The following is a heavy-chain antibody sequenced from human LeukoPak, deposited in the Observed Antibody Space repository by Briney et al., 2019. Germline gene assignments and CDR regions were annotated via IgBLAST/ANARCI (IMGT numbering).Heavy chain of an antibody. V-gene: IGHV3-7*04. D-gene: IGHD4-23*01. CDR1: GFTFSRYY. J-gene: IGHJ4*02. CDR2: IKEDGSET. CDR3: ARVNGDYGGSLDY. Sequence: GGSLRLSCAASGFTFSRYYMTWVRQAPGKGLEWVANIKEDGSETYYVDSVKGRFTISRDNAKNSLYLQMNSLRAEDTAVYYCARVNGDYGGSLDYWGQGSLVTVSS.